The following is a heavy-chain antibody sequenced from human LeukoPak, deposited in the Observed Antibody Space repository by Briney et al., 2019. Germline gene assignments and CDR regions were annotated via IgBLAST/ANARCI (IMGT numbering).Heavy chain of an antibody. CDR1: GFTFSSFA. Sequence: PGGSLRLSCSASGFTFSSFAMHWVRQAPGKGLEYVAVLSHTGGSTYYADSVKGRFTIASDNSKNTLYLQMSSLRAEDTAVYLCVKDLRSDFMGVLSRYLSYWGQGTLVTVSS. CDR3: VKDLRSDFMGVLSRYLSY. J-gene: IGHJ4*02. V-gene: IGHV3-64D*09. D-gene: IGHD2/OR15-2a*01. CDR2: LSHTGGST.